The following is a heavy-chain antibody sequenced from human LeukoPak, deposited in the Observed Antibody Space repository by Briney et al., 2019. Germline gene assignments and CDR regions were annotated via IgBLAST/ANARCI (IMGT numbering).Heavy chain of an antibody. CDR1: GFTFSGYW. V-gene: IGHV3-7*03. J-gene: IGHJ4*02. Sequence: GGSLRLSCAASGFTFSGYWMSWVRQAPGKGLEWVGKIKYDGSEKYTVYSVKGGFTISRDNDTNSLYLHVTCLRVDDTALYDCAKDGYEDSRGYFGYCVQGKGITVS. CDR2: IKYDGSEK. D-gene: IGHD3-22*01. CDR3: AKDGYEDSRGYFGY.